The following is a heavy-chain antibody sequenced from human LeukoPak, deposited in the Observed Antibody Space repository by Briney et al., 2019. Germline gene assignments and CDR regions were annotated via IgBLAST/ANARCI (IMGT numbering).Heavy chain of an antibody. CDR3: ARAPFDVVALGGFDP. V-gene: IGHV1-18*01. CDR1: GYTFTSYG. D-gene: IGHD2-2*01. Sequence: ASVKVSCKASGYTFTSYGISWVRQAPGQGLEWMGWISAYNGNTNYLQKLQGRVTMTTDTSTSTAYMELRSLRSDDTAVYYCARAPFDVVALGGFDPWGQGTLVTVSS. J-gene: IGHJ5*02. CDR2: ISAYNGNT.